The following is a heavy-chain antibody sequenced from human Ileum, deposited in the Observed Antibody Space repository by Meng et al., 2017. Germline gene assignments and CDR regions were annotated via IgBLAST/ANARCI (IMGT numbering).Heavy chain of an antibody. Sequence: LLQESGPGLVRPSGTLSLTGAASSGSISSNTYWSWVRQPPGKGLEWIGQISHSGSAYYNPSLKSRVTMSVDKSKSQFSLMLTSVTAADTATYYCARHGGYSQDFWGQGTLVTVSS. CDR3: ARHGGYSQDF. J-gene: IGHJ4*02. D-gene: IGHD4-23*01. CDR2: ISHSGSA. V-gene: IGHV4-4*02. CDR1: SGSISSNTY.